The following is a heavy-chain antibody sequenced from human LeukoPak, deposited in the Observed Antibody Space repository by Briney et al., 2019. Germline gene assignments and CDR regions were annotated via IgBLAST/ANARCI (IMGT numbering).Heavy chain of an antibody. V-gene: IGHV3-74*01. CDR2: IKTDGSDT. CDR1: GFTFSSFW. J-gene: IGHJ4*02. Sequence: GGSLILSCAASGFTFSSFWMHWVRHAPGQGPVWVSGIKTDGSDTRYADSVKGRFTISRDNSKNTLYLQMNSLRTEDTAVYYCANERGYNYGYSFDYWGQGTLVTVSS. D-gene: IGHD5-18*01. CDR3: ANERGYNYGYSFDY.